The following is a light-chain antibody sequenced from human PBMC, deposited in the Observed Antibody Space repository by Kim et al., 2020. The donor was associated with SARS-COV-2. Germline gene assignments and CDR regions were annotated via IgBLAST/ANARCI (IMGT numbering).Light chain of an antibody. V-gene: IGLV1-47*01. J-gene: IGLJ1*01. CDR2: RNN. CDR3: AAWDDSLSGYV. Sequence: QRVTLSCSGSSSNIGSHYVYWYQQLPGTAPKLLIYRNNQRPSGVPDRFSGSKSGTSASLAISGLRSEDEADYYCAAWDDSLSGYVFGTGTKVTVL. CDR1: SSNIGSHY.